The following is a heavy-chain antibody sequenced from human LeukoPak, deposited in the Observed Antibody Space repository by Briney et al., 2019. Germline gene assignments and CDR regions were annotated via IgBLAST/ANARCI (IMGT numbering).Heavy chain of an antibody. Sequence: SGPTLVNPTQTLTLTCTFSGFSLSTSGMCVSWVRQPPGKALEWLARIDWDDDKYYSTSLKTRLTISKDTSKNQVVLTMTNMDXXXXXXXXXXXXXXXXTWAPLFDYWGQGTLVTVSS. J-gene: IGHJ4*02. D-gene: IGHD1-26*01. V-gene: IGHV2-70*11. CDR3: XXXXXXXTWAPLFDY. CDR1: GFSLSTSGMC. CDR2: IDWDDDK.